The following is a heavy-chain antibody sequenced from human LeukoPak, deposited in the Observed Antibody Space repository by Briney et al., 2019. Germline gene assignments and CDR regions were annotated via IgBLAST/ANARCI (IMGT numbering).Heavy chain of an antibody. CDR3: ARGDILTGYQRFRWFDP. CDR1: GESFSGYH. CDR2: INHSGST. D-gene: IGHD3-9*01. V-gene: IGHV4-34*01. J-gene: IGHJ5*02. Sequence: SETLSLTCAVYGESFSGYHWSWLRQPPGKGLEWIGEINHSGSTNYNPSLKSRVTISVDTSKNQFSLKLSSVTAADTAVYYYARGDILTGYQRFRWFDPWGQGTLVTVSS.